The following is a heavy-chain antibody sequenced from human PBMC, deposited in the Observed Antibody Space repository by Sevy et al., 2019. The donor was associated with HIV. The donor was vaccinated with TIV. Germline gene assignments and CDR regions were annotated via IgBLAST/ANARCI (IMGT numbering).Heavy chain of an antibody. CDR2: FFLSGSA. D-gene: IGHD3-10*01. CDR1: GVSISSHF. Sequence: SETLSLTCSVSGVSISSHFWTWIRQPPGKGLEWIGYFFLSGSANYNPSLKSRVTISGDTSKNQFSLKLTSVTAADTAVYDCAREVHYYSAGFSAGMDVWGQGTTVTVSS. CDR3: AREVHYYSAGFSAGMDV. J-gene: IGHJ6*02. V-gene: IGHV4-59*11.